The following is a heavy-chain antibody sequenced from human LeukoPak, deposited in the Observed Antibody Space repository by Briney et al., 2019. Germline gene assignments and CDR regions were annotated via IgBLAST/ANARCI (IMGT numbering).Heavy chain of an antibody. CDR2: IIPIFGTA. V-gene: IGHV1-69*13. J-gene: IGHJ3*02. CDR3: ARNPEIFGVVIIPHDAFDI. D-gene: IGHD3-3*01. Sequence: SVKVSCKASGYMFTSYGISWVRQAPGQGLEWMGGIIPIFGTANYAQKFQGRVTITADESTSTAYMELSSLRSEDTAVYYCARNPEIFGVVIIPHDAFDIWGQGTMVTVSS. CDR1: GYMFTSYG.